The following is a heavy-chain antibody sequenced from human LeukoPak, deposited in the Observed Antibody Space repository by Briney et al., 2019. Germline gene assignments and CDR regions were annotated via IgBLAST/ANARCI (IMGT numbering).Heavy chain of an antibody. V-gene: IGHV3-48*04. CDR2: ISSSSSTI. CDR3: ARELGRSSGEWFDP. CDR1: GFTFSSYS. D-gene: IGHD3-22*01. Sequence: GGSLRLSRAASGFTFSSYSMNWVRRAPGKGLEWVSYISSSSSTIYYADSVKGRFTISRDNAKNSLYLQMNSLRAEDTAVYYCARELGRSSGEWFDPWGQGTLVTVSS. J-gene: IGHJ5*02.